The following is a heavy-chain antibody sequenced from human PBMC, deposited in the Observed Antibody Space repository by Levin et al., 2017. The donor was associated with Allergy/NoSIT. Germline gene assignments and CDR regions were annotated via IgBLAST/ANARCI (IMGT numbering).Heavy chain of an antibody. D-gene: IGHD2-8*01. CDR3: ASPTMLKDY. CDR1: GFTFSNYA. V-gene: IGHV3-23*01. CDR2: ISNSGSRT. Sequence: GGSLRLSCAASGFTFSNYAMAWVRQAPGKGLEWVSAISNSGSRTFYADSVEGRFTISRDNSENTLFLQMNSLRAEDTAPYYCASPTMLKDYWGQGTLVTVSS. J-gene: IGHJ4*02.